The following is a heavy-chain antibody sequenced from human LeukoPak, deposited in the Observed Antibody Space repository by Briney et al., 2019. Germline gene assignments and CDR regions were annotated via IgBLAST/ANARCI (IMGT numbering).Heavy chain of an antibody. D-gene: IGHD3-3*01. CDR2: IIPIFGTA. J-gene: IGHJ4*02. CDR3: ARDSGVWSGYYTFDY. Sequence: ASVKVSCKASGYTFSSYAISWVRQAPGQGLEWMGGIIPIFGTANYAQKFQGRVTITTDESTSTAYMELSSLRSEDTAVYYCARDSGVWSGYYTFDYWGQGTLVTVSS. V-gene: IGHV1-69*05. CDR1: GYTFSSYA.